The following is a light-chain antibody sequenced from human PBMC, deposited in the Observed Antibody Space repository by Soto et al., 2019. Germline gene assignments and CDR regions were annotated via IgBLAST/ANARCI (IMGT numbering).Light chain of an antibody. V-gene: IGLV2-8*01. CDR3: SSHAGSNPWV. J-gene: IGLJ3*02. CDR2: EVN. Sequence: QSALTQPPSASGSPGQSVNISCTGTSSDVGAYNFVSWYQQHPGKAPKAIIYEVNKRPSGVPNRFAGSKSGNTASLTVSGLQAEDAADYYCSSHAGSNPWVFGGGTKLTVL. CDR1: SSDVGAYNF.